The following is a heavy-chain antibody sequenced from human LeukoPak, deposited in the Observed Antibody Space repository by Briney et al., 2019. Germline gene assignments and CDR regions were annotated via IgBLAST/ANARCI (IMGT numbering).Heavy chain of an antibody. CDR3: ARGCTSSSCYDY. CDR1: GFTFRRYW. CDR2: INEDGKKK. J-gene: IGHJ4*02. V-gene: IGHV3-7*01. Sequence: HPGGSLRLSCTASGFTFRRYWMSWVRQAPGKGLECVANINEDGKKKYYVDSVKGRFTISRDNTKNSLYLQMNSLRAEDTAVYYCARGCTSSSCYDYWGQGTLVTVSS. D-gene: IGHD2-2*01.